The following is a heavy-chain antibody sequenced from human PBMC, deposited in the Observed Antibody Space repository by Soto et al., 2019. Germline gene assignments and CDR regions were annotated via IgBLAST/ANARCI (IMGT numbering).Heavy chain of an antibody. CDR2: IIPILGIA. Sequence: QVQLVQSGAEVKKPGSSVKVSCKASGGTFSSYTISWVRQAPGQGLEWMGRIIPILGIANYAQKFQGRVTITADKSPSTGYMELSSLRSEDTAVYYCASDAGGSDGYWGQGTLVTVSS. J-gene: IGHJ4*02. D-gene: IGHD1-26*01. V-gene: IGHV1-69*02. CDR1: GGTFSSYT. CDR3: ASDAGGSDGY.